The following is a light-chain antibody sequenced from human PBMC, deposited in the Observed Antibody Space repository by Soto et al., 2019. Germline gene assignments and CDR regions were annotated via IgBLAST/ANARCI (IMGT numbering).Light chain of an antibody. CDR2: GAS. CDR3: QQYNNWRQT. Sequence: EIVMTQSPGTLSVSPGERATLSCRASQKVSSNVAWYQQKPGQAPRLLLYGASARATGVPARFSGSGSGTQFTLTISSLQSEDFAVYYCQQYNNWRQTFGQGTKVDIK. J-gene: IGKJ1*01. V-gene: IGKV3-15*01. CDR1: QKVSSN.